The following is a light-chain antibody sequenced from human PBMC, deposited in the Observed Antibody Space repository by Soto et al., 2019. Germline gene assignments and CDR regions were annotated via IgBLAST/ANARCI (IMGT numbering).Light chain of an antibody. V-gene: IGLV2-14*01. CDR2: EVS. CDR3: SSYTSSSTPWV. J-gene: IGLJ3*02. Sequence: QAALTQPASVSGCPGQSITISCTGTSSDVGGYNYVSWYQQHPGKAPKLMIYEVSNRPSGVSNRFSGSKSGNTASLTISGLQAEDEADYYCSSYTSSSTPWVFGGGTKLTVL. CDR1: SSDVGGYNY.